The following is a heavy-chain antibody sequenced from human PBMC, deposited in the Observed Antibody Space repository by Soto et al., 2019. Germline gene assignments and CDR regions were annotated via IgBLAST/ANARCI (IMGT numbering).Heavy chain of an antibody. Sequence: PGGSLRLSCAASGFTFSNAWMSWVRQAPGKGLEWVGRIKSKTDGGTTDYAAPVKGRFTISRDDSKNTLYLQMNSLKTEDTAVYYCTTDSTDATEWELRGYYYYYGMDVWGQGTTVTVSS. D-gene: IGHD1-26*01. CDR3: TTDSTDATEWELRGYYYYYGMDV. V-gene: IGHV3-15*01. CDR1: GFTFSNAW. J-gene: IGHJ6*02. CDR2: IKSKTDGGTT.